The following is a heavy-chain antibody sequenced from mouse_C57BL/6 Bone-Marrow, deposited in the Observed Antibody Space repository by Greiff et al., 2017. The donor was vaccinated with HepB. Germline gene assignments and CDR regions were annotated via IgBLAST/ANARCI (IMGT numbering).Heavy chain of an antibody. Sequence: EVQGVESGPELVKPGASVKISCKASGYSFTGYYMHWVKQSHGNILDWIGYIYPYNGVSSYNQKFKGKATLTVDKSSSTAYMELRSLTSEDSAVYYYARGRGYEGYAMDYWGQGTSVTVSS. CDR2: IYPYNGVS. CDR3: ARGRGYEGYAMDY. D-gene: IGHD2-2*01. V-gene: IGHV1-31*01. J-gene: IGHJ4*01. CDR1: GYSFTGYY.